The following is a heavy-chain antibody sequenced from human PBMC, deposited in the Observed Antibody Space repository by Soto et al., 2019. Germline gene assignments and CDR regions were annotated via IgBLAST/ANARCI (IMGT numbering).Heavy chain of an antibody. D-gene: IGHD2-15*01. CDR3: ANDCSGGSCYYYYGMDV. V-gene: IGHV1-69*13. CDR2: IIPIFGTA. Sequence: SVKVSCKASGGTFSSYAISWVRQAPGQGLEWMGGIIPIFGTANYAQKFKGRVTITADESTSTAYMELSSLRSEDTAVYYCANDCSGGSCYYYYGMDVWGQGTTVTVSS. CDR1: GGTFSSYA. J-gene: IGHJ6*02.